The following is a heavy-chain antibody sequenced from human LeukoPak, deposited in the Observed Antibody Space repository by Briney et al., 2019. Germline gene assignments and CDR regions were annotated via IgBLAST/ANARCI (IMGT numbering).Heavy chain of an antibody. CDR2: ISSSGSTI. CDR3: ARDQMTVAGTTGTTYYYYYGMDV. Sequence: GGSLRLSCAASGFTFSSYEMNWVRQAPGKGLEWVSYISSSGSTIYYADSVKGRFTISRDNAKNSLYLQMNSLRAGDTAVYYCARDQMTVAGTTGTTYYYYYGMDVWGQGTTVTVSS. J-gene: IGHJ6*02. V-gene: IGHV3-48*03. CDR1: GFTFSSYE. D-gene: IGHD1-1*01.